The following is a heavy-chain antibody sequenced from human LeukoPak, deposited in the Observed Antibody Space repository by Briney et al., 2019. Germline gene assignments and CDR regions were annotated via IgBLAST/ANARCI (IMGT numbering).Heavy chain of an antibody. D-gene: IGHD4-17*01. CDR2: IYYSGST. V-gene: IGHV4-39*07. J-gene: IGHJ6*02. CDR1: GGSISTTSYY. Sequence: SETLSLTCTVSGGSISTTSYYWGWIRQPPGKGLEWIGSIYYSGSTFYNPSLKSRVTISVDTSKNQFSLQLRSVTAADTAVYYCAREDPQTTVPEGMDVWGQGTTVTVSS. CDR3: AREDPQTTVPEGMDV.